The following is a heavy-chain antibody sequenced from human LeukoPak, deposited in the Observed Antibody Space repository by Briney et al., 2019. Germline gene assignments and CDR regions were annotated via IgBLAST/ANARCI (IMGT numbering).Heavy chain of an antibody. V-gene: IGHV3-23*01. Sequence: GGSLRLSCAASGFTFSTYAMSWVRQAPGKGLEWVSTISSGSSTTYYADSAKGRFTISRDNSKNTLYLQINSLRAEDTAVYYCAKDQDFSAGGTYRHFDYWGQGTLVTVSS. CDR1: GFTFSTYA. CDR2: ISSGSSTT. J-gene: IGHJ4*02. CDR3: AKDQDFSAGGTYRHFDY. D-gene: IGHD3-16*01.